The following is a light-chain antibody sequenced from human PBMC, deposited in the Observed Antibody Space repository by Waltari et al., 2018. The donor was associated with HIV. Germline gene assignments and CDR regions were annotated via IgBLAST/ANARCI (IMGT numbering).Light chain of an antibody. CDR2: SAS. V-gene: IGKV3-20*01. J-gene: IGKJ5*01. CDR3: LQYGTSPPIT. CDR1: QSVSSNY. Sequence: EIVLAQSPGTLSFSPGERATRPCRASQSVSSNYLAWYQQKPGQAPRLLIYSASTRATDIPDRFSGSGSGTDFTLTISRLEPEDFAVYHCLQYGTSPPITFGQGTRLEIK.